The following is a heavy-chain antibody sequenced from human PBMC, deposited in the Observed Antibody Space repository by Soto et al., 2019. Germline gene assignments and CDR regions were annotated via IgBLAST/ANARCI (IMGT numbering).Heavy chain of an antibody. CDR1: GFTFSSYG. Sequence: GGSLRLSCAASGFTFSSYGMHWVRQAPGKGLEWVAVISYDGSNKYYADSVKGRFTISRDNSKNTLYLQMNSLRAEDTAVYYCAKDRNTYYYDSSGDGSDYWGQGTLVTVSS. D-gene: IGHD3-22*01. CDR3: AKDRNTYYYDSSGDGSDY. V-gene: IGHV3-30*18. CDR2: ISYDGSNK. J-gene: IGHJ4*02.